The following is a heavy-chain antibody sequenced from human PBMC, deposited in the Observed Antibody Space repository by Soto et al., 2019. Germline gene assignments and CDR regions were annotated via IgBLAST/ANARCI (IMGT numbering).Heavy chain of an antibody. J-gene: IGHJ4*02. V-gene: IGHV3-21*01. CDR1: GFTFSSYS. CDR3: ARGGDSSGSWPRY. Sequence: EVQLVQSGGGLVKPGGSLRLSCAASGFTFSSYSMNWVRQAPGKGLEWVSSVSSSSSYIYYADSLKGRFTISRDNAKNSLYLQMNSPRVEDTAVYYCARGGDSSGSWPRYWGQGTLVTVSS. CDR2: VSSSSSYI. D-gene: IGHD3-22*01.